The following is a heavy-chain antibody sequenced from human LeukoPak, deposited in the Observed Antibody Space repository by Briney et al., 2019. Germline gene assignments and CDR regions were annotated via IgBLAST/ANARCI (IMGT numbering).Heavy chain of an antibody. V-gene: IGHV4-39*01. D-gene: IGHD3-9*01. CDR2: IYYSGST. CDR3: ARHCLHILRYLDWPTDNYFDY. CDR1: GGSISSSSYY. J-gene: IGHJ4*02. Sequence: SETLSLTCTVSGGSISSSSYYWGWIRQPPGKGLEWIGSIYYSGSTYYNPSLKSRVTISVDTSKNQFSLKLSSVTAADTAVYYCARHCLHILRYLDWPTDNYFDYWGQGTLVTVSS.